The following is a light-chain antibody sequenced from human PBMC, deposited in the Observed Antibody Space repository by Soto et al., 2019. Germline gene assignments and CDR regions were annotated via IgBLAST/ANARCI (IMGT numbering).Light chain of an antibody. CDR3: SSYTASGTLYV. CDR2: EVS. V-gene: IGLV2-14*03. Sequence: QSALTRPASVSGSPGQSITISCTGSSNDVGGYDYVSWYQQHPGKAPKLMIYEVSNRPSGVSNRFSGSKSANTASLTISGLQSEDEADYYCSSYTASGTLYVFGPGTKLTVL. CDR1: SNDVGGYDY. J-gene: IGLJ1*01.